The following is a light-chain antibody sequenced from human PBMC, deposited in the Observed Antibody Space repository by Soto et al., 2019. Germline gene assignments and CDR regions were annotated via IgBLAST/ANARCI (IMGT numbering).Light chain of an antibody. CDR3: QQYVNWPPLT. Sequence: DIVLTQSPDSLAVSLGERATINCKSSQTLLYSSNNKNYLAWYQQKPRQPPKLLIYWASTRQSGVPDRFSASGSGTDFTLSISSLQAADVAVYFCQQYVNWPPLTFGGGTKVEIK. V-gene: IGKV4-1*01. J-gene: IGKJ4*01. CDR1: QTLLYSSNNKNY. CDR2: WAS.